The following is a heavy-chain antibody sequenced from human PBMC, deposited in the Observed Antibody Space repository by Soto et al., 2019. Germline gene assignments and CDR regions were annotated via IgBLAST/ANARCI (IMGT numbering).Heavy chain of an antibody. Sequence: SGGSLRLSCAASGFTFSSYGMHWVRQAPGKGLEWVAVIWYDGSNKYYADSVKGRFTISRDNSKNTLYLQMNSLRAEDTAVYYCASSSSTSPYYFDYWGQGTLVTVSS. V-gene: IGHV3-33*01. CDR3: ASSSSTSPYYFDY. CDR2: IWYDGSNK. D-gene: IGHD2-2*01. J-gene: IGHJ4*02. CDR1: GFTFSSYG.